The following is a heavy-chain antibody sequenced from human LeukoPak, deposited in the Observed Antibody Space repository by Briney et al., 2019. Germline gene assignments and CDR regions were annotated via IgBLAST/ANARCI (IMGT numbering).Heavy chain of an antibody. CDR1: GFTFSSYA. D-gene: IGHD3-10*01. Sequence: PGASLRLSCAASGFTFSSYAMHWVRQAPGKGLEWVAVISYDGSNKYYADSVKGRFTISRDNSKNTLYLQMNSLRAEDTAVYYCARDGGEGLWFGELLDPWGQGTLVTVSS. CDR2: ISYDGSNK. V-gene: IGHV3-30*04. CDR3: ARDGGEGLWFGELLDP. J-gene: IGHJ5*02.